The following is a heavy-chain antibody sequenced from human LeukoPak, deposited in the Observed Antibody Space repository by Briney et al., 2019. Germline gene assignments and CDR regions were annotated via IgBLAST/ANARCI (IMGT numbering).Heavy chain of an antibody. CDR3: ARADSSNWYWFDP. CDR1: GFAFSSNF. V-gene: IGHV3-66*01. J-gene: IGHJ5*02. Sequence: GGSLRLSCAASGFAFSSNFMSWVRQAPGKGLEWVSLIYSGGSTYYADSVKGRFTISRDISKNTLYLQMNSLRAEDTAVYYCARADSSNWYWFDPWGQGTLVTVSS. CDR2: IYSGGST. D-gene: IGHD6-13*01.